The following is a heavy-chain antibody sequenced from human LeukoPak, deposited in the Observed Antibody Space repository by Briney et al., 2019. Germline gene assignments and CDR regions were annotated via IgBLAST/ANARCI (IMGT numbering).Heavy chain of an antibody. CDR3: ARGARFLEWHNYYYYYGMDV. Sequence: SVKVSCKASGGTFSSYAISWVRQAPGRGLEWMGRIIPILGIANYAQKFQGRVTITADKSTSTAYVELSSLRSEDTAVYYCARGARFLEWHNYYYYYGMDVWGQGTTVTVSS. J-gene: IGHJ6*02. D-gene: IGHD3-3*01. CDR1: GGTFSSYA. V-gene: IGHV1-69*04. CDR2: IIPILGIA.